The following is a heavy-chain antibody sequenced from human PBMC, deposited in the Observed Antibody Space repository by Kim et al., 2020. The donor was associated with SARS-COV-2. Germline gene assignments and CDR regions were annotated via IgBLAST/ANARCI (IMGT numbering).Heavy chain of an antibody. V-gene: IGHV7-4-1*02. J-gene: IGHJ4*02. CDR2: INTNTGNP. Sequence: ASVKVSCKASGYTFSSFSINWVRQAPGQGLEWMGWINTNTGNPTYAQGFTGRFLFTLDTSVNTAFLQISSLKAEDTAVYYCARETEGYGGSSWQQISTHNACCGQGPLVAVPS. CDR1: GYTFSSFS. D-gene: IGHD6-13*01. CDR3: ARETEGYGGSSWQQISTHNAC.